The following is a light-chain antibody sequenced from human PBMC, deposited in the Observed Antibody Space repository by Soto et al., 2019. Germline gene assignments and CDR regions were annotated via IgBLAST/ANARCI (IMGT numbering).Light chain of an antibody. J-gene: IGKJ1*01. Sequence: EIVLTQCPGTLSLSPGERATLSCRASQSVSSSYLAWYQQKPGQAPRLLIYGASSRATGIPDRFSGSGSGTDFTLTISRLEPEDFAVYYCQQYGSSPPSTFGQGTKVDIK. CDR2: GAS. V-gene: IGKV3-20*01. CDR3: QQYGSSPPST. CDR1: QSVSSSY.